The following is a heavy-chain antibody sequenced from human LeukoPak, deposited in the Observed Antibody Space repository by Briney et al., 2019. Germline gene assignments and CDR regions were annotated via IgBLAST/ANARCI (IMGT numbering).Heavy chain of an antibody. J-gene: IGHJ6*02. D-gene: IGHD2-15*01. CDR2: IWYDGSNK. CDR3: ARDLGGLYYYYYGMDV. Sequence: PGGSLRLSCAASGFTFSSYGMHWVRQAPGKGLEWVAVIWYDGSNKYYADSVKGRFTISRDNSKNTLYLQMNSLRAEDTAVYYCARDLGGLYYYYYGMDVWGQGTTVIVSS. CDR1: GFTFSSYG. V-gene: IGHV3-33*01.